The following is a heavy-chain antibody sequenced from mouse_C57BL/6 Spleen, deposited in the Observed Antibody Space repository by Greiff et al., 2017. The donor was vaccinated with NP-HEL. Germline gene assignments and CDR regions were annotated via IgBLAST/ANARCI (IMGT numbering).Heavy chain of an antibody. CDR1: GYAFSSYW. Sequence: VKLQESGAELVKPGASVKISCKASGYAFSSYWMNWVKQRPGKGLEWIGQIYPGDGDTNYNGKFKGKATLTADKSSSTAYMQLSSLTSEDSAVYFCARAHYDYDDAMDYWGQGTSVTVSS. V-gene: IGHV1-80*01. J-gene: IGHJ4*01. D-gene: IGHD2-4*01. CDR3: ARAHYDYDDAMDY. CDR2: IYPGDGDT.